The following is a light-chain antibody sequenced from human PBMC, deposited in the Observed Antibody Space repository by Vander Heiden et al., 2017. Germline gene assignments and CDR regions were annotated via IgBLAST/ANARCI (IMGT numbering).Light chain of an antibody. CDR2: DVS. CDR3: SSYTSSSLV. J-gene: IGLJ1*01. CDR1: SSDVGGYND. V-gene: IGLV2-14*03. Sequence: HSSLTPPPSLSFSPAQSITICGTGTSSDVGGYNDVSWYQQHPGKAPKLMIYDVSNRPSGVSNRFSGSKSGNTASLTISGLQAEDEADYYCSSYTSSSLVFGTGTKVTVL.